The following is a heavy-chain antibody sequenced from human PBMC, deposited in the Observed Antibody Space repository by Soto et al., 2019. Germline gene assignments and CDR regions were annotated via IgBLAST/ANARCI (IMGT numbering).Heavy chain of an antibody. CDR2: ISGSGGST. D-gene: IGHD3-16*01. CDR3: ATQGGLQAFGGRRAADY. V-gene: IGHV3-23*01. CDR1: GFTFSSYA. J-gene: IGHJ4*02. Sequence: GGSLRLSCAASGFTFSSYAMSWVRQAPGKGLEWVSAISGSGGSTYYADSVKGRFTISRDNSKNTLYLQMNSLRAEDTAVYYCATQGGLQAFGGRRAADYWGQGTLVTVSS.